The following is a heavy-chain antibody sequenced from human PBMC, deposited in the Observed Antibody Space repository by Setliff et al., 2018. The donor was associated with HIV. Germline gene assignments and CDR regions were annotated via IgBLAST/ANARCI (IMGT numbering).Heavy chain of an antibody. J-gene: IGHJ4*01. CDR1: GITFINAA. Sequence: SLRLSCVTSGITFINAAMAWVRQAPGKGPEWISFIYSGSSSAVFADSVKGRFTISRDNSRNTLFLQMNSLRAEDTAVYYCAKEPSSCSAPRPSLCGYFDSWGQGTQVTVSS. CDR3: AKEPSSCSAPRPSLCGYFDS. V-gene: IGHV3-23*03. D-gene: IGHD2-21*01. CDR2: IYSGSSSA.